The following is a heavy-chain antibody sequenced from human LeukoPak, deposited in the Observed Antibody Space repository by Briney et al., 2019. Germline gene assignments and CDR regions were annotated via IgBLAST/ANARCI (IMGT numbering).Heavy chain of an antibody. CDR2: ITPLFGAA. J-gene: IGHJ4*02. Sequence: ASVKVSCKASGGTFSKYTISWVRQRPGQGLEWMGGITPLFGAANYAQKFQGRVTITADESASTAYMELSSLRSEDTAVYYCARTNYSNYVYYFDYWGQGTLVTVSS. D-gene: IGHD4-11*01. CDR3: ARTNYSNYVYYFDY. CDR1: GGTFSKYT. V-gene: IGHV1-69*13.